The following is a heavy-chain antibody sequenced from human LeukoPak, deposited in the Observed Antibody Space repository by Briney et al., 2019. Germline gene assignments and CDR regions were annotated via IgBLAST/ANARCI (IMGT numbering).Heavy chain of an antibody. CDR2: IYHSGST. V-gene: IGHV4-31*03. CDR3: AREPRITGTTSRYYYMDV. D-gene: IGHD1-7*01. J-gene: IGHJ6*03. CDR1: GGSISSGGYY. Sequence: PSETLSLTCTVSGGSISSGGYYWSWIRQHPGKGLEWIGYIYHSGSTYYNPSLKSRVTISVDTSKNQFSLKLSSVTAADTAVYYRAREPRITGTTSRYYYMDVWGKGTTVTVSS.